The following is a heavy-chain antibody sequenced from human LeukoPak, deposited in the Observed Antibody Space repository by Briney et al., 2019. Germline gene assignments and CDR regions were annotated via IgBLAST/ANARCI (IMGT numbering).Heavy chain of an antibody. Sequence: VASVKVSCKASGYTFTSNGISWVRQAPGQGLEWMGWISAYNGNTNYAQKLQGRVTMTTDTSTSTAYMELRSLRSDDTAVYYCARDRFAWELLPSYFDYWGQGTLVTVSS. V-gene: IGHV1-18*01. CDR1: GYTFTSNG. D-gene: IGHD1-26*01. CDR3: ARDRFAWELLPSYFDY. CDR2: ISAYNGNT. J-gene: IGHJ4*02.